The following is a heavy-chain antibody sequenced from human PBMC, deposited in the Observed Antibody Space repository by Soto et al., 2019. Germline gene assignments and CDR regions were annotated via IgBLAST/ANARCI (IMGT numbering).Heavy chain of an antibody. CDR1: GFTFSSYG. Sequence: GGSLRLSCAASGFTFSSYGMHWVRQAPGKGLEWVAVISYDGSNKYYADSVKGRFTISRDNSKNTMYLQMNSLRAEDTAVYYCAKDQIGYCSSTSCPNDYWGQGTLVTVSS. CDR2: ISYDGSNK. J-gene: IGHJ4*02. CDR3: AKDQIGYCSSTSCPNDY. D-gene: IGHD2-2*01. V-gene: IGHV3-30*18.